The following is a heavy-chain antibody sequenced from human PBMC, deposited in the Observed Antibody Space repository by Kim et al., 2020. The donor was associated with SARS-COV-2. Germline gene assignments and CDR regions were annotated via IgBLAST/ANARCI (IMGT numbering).Heavy chain of an antibody. Sequence: YYADSVKGRFTISRDNSKNTLYLQMNSLRAEDTAVYYCAKVGATIARFDYWGQGTLVTVSS. J-gene: IGHJ4*02. CDR3: AKVGATIARFDY. D-gene: IGHD5-12*01. V-gene: IGHV3-23*01.